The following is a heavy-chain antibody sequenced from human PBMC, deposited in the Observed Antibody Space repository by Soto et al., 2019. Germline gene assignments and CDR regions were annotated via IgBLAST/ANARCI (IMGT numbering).Heavy chain of an antibody. D-gene: IGHD3-9*01. Sequence: QVQLVQSGAEVKKPGASVKVSCKASGYTFTSYGISWVRQAPGQGLEWMGWISAYNGNTNYAQKLQGRVTMTTDTSTSTAYMELRSLRSDDAAVYYCARDAELRYFDWLLSGDALDIWGQGTMVAVSS. CDR3: ARDAELRYFDWLLSGDALDI. J-gene: IGHJ3*02. V-gene: IGHV1-18*01. CDR1: GYTFTSYG. CDR2: ISAYNGNT.